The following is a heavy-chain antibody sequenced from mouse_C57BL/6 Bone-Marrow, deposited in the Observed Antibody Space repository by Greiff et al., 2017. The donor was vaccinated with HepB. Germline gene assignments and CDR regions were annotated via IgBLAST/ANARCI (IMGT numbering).Heavy chain of an antibody. D-gene: IGHD2-2*01. J-gene: IGHJ1*03. V-gene: IGHV1-82*01. Sequence: VQLQQSGPELVKPGASVKISCKASGYAFSSSWMNWVKQRPGKGLEWIGRIYPGDGDTNYNGKFKGKATLTADKSSSTAYMQLSSLTSEDSAVYFCARYGYYRYFDVWGTGTTVTVSS. CDR3: ARYGYYRYFDV. CDR1: GYAFSSSW. CDR2: IYPGDGDT.